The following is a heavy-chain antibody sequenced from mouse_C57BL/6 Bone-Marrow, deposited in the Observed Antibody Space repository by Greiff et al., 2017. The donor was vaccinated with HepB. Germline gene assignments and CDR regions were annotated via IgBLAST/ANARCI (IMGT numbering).Heavy chain of an antibody. CDR3: TRSRQRGLRVDY. J-gene: IGHJ2*01. CDR2: IYPGNSDT. CDR1: GYTFTSYW. D-gene: IGHD3-2*01. Sequence: EVQLQQSGTVLARPGASVKMSCKTSGYTFTSYWMHWVKQRPGQGLEWIGAIYPGNSDTSYNQKFKGKAKLTAVTSASTAYMERSSLTNEDSAVYYCTRSRQRGLRVDYWGQGTTLTVSS. V-gene: IGHV1-5*01.